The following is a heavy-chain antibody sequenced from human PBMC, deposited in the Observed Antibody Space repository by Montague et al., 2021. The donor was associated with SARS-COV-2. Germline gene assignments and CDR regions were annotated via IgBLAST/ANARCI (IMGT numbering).Heavy chain of an antibody. CDR3: ARHRANAGSFDI. Sequence: SETLSLTCTVSGGSITVSRYAWGWIRQPTGKGLVWIGSVHYTGTTSYTASIKRGLTISVDTSENQFSLKMTTVTASDTADYYCARHRANAGSFDIWGQGTMVTVSS. J-gene: IGHJ3*02. CDR2: VHYTGTT. V-gene: IGHV4-39*01. CDR1: GGSITVSRYA. D-gene: IGHD1-1*01.